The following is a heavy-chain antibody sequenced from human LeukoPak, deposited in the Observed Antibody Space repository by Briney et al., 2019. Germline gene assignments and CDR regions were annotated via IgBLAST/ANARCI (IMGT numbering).Heavy chain of an antibody. J-gene: IGHJ4*02. V-gene: IGHV3-33*08. D-gene: IGHD3-3*02. CDR3: ARDYSIYYFDY. CDR2: IWYDGSNK. CDR1: GFTFSSYW. Sequence: QTGGSLRLSCAASGFTFSSYWMSWVRQAPGKGLEWVAVIWYDGSNKYYADSVKGRFTISRDNSKNTLYLQMNSLRAEDTAVYYCARDYSIYYFDYWGQGTLVTVSS.